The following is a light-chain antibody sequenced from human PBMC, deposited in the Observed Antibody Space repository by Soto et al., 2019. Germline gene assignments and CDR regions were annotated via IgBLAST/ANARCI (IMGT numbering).Light chain of an antibody. CDR2: DAS. CDR1: QSVSSY. CDR3: QQYGSSPVT. J-gene: IGKJ5*01. V-gene: IGKV3-11*01. Sequence: EIVLTQSPATLSLSPGERATLSCRASQSVSSYLAFYQQKPGQAPRLLIYDASNRATGIPARFSGSGSGTDSTLTISSLEPEDFAVYYCQQYGSSPVTFGQGTRLEIK.